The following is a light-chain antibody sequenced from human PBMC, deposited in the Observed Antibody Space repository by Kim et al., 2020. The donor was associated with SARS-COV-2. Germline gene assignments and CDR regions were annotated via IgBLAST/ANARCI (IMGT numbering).Light chain of an antibody. V-gene: IGLV3-19*01. J-gene: IGLJ2*01. CDR2: GKN. CDR1: SLRSYY. Sequence: SSELTQDPAVSVALGQTVRITCQGDSLRSYYATWYQQKPGQAPILVIYGKNNRPSGIPDRFSGSSSGNTASLTITGTQAGDEAAYYCNSRDSNHNVVFGG. CDR3: NSRDSNHNVV.